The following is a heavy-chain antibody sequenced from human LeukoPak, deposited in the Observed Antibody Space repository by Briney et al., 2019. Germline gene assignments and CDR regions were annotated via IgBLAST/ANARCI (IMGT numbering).Heavy chain of an antibody. D-gene: IGHD6-13*01. CDR2: IYTSGST. V-gene: IGHV4-61*02. CDR1: GGSISSGSYY. CDR3: ARGGSSWYSDWFDP. J-gene: IGHJ5*02. Sequence: PSQTLSLTCTVSGGSISSGSYYWRWIRQPAGKGLEWIGRIYTSGSTNYNPSLKSRVTISVDTSKNQFSLKLSSVTDADTAVYYCARGGSSWYSDWFDPWGQGTLVTVSS.